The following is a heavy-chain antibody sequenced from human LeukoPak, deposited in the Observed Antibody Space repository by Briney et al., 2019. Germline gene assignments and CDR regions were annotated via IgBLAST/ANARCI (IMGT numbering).Heavy chain of an antibody. CDR2: ISSSTIYT. Sequence: GGSLRLSCAASGFTFNSFSMNWVRQAPGKGLEWVSSISSSTIYTYYADSVKGRFTISRDNAKNTLYLQMNSLRAEDTAVYYCARDPRGYDILTGRPSPRHAFDIWGQGTMVTVSP. V-gene: IGHV3-21*01. CDR1: GFTFNSFS. J-gene: IGHJ3*02. D-gene: IGHD3-9*01. CDR3: ARDPRGYDILTGRPSPRHAFDI.